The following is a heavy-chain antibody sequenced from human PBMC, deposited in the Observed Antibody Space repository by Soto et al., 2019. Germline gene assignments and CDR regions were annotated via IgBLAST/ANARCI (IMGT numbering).Heavy chain of an antibody. Sequence: GGSLRLSCAASGFTFSSYWMHWVRQAPGKGLEWVALITNDGSNTYYADSVKGRFTISRDNSKNTLYLQMNSLRAEDTAVYYCAKDLPYYDFWSGSFWGQGTLVTVSS. V-gene: IGHV3-30*18. CDR3: AKDLPYYDFWSGSF. J-gene: IGHJ4*02. CDR1: GFTFSSYW. D-gene: IGHD3-3*01. CDR2: ITNDGSNT.